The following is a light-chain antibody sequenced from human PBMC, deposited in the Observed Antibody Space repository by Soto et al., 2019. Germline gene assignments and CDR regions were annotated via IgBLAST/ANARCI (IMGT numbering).Light chain of an antibody. V-gene: IGKV3-20*01. Sequence: EIVLTQSPDTLSLSPGERATISCRASQSVPNNYLAWYMQKPGQAPKVLIYAAYNRATGIPDRFSGSGSGTDFTLTIRRLEPEDFAVFYCQQYGGDPWTFGQGTKVESK. CDR2: AAY. CDR3: QQYGGDPWT. J-gene: IGKJ1*01. CDR1: QSVPNNY.